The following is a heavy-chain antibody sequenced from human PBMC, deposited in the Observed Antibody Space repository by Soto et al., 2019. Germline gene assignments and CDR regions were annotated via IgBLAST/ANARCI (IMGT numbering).Heavy chain of an antibody. CDR1: GASVTSSTYY. J-gene: IGHJ3*01. Sequence: QLQLQESGPGLVKPSETLSLTCTVSGASVTSSTYYWAWIRQPPGKGLEWVGSIHHDGNTYYNPSLKCRVTISIDTSTNQFSLRLSSMTAADTAVFYCATPRDYNNYRGAFGVWGQGTMVTVSS. CDR3: ATPRDYNNYRGAFGV. V-gene: IGHV4-39*01. D-gene: IGHD4-4*01. CDR2: IHHDGNT.